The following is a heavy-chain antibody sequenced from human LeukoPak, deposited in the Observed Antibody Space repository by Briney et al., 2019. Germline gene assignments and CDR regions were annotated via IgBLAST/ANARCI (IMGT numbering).Heavy chain of an antibody. Sequence: SETLSLTCAVYGGSFSGYYWSWIRQPPGKGLEWIGEINHSGSTNYNPSLKSRVTISVDTSKNQFSLKLSSVTAEDTAVYYCASPTISRSLDYWGQGTLVTVSS. D-gene: IGHD1-26*01. J-gene: IGHJ4*02. CDR3: ASPTISRSLDY. V-gene: IGHV4-34*01. CDR2: INHSGST. CDR1: GGSFSGYY.